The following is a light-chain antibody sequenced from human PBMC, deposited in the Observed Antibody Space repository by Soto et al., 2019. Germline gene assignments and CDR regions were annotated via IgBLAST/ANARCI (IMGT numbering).Light chain of an antibody. CDR2: GAS. CDR1: QSVSSN. CDR3: QQYNNWPWT. J-gene: IGKJ1*01. V-gene: IGKV3-15*01. Sequence: DIQMTQSPATLSVSVGDRVTLTCRASQSVSSNLAWYQQKPGQAPRLLIYGASTRATGIPARFSGSGSGTEFTLTISSLQSEDFAVYYCQQYNNWPWTFGQGTKVDIK.